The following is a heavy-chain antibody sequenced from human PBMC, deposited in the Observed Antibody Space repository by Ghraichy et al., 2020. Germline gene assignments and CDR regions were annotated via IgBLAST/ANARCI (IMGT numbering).Heavy chain of an antibody. CDR2: IIPIFGTA. J-gene: IGHJ4*02. CDR3: ARGGLEGQTIFGGPFDY. Sequence: SVKVSCKASGGTFSSYAISWVRQAPGQGLEWMGGIIPIFGTANYAQKFQGRVTITADESTSTAYMELSSLRSEDTAVYYCARGGLEGQTIFGGPFDYWGQGTLVTVSS. CDR1: GGTFSSYA. V-gene: IGHV1-69*13. D-gene: IGHD3-3*01.